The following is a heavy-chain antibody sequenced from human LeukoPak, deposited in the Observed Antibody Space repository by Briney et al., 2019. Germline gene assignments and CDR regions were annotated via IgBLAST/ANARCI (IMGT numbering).Heavy chain of an antibody. CDR1: GFAFSTAW. V-gene: IGHV3-74*01. CDR2: VKSDGTST. J-gene: IGHJ6*02. Sequence: GGSLRLSCAASGFAFSTAWMHWVRQAPGKGLVWVSRVKSDGTSTSYADFVKGRFIISRDNAKNTLYLQMNSLRAEDTAVYYCVRDRYYNMDVWGQGTTVTVSS. CDR3: VRDRYYNMDV.